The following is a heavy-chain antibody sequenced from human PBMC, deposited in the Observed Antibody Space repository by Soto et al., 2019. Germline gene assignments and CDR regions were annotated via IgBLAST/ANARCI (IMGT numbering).Heavy chain of an antibody. J-gene: IGHJ4*02. D-gene: IGHD3-10*01. CDR3: ARRWGEGRVDY. CDR2: IYHSGNT. Sequence: QVQLQESGPGLVKPSGTLSLTRAVSGGSISSSNWWSWVRQPPGKGLEWIGEIYHSGNTNYNPSLKRRVTMAVDKSRNQFSLKLSSVTAADTAVYYCARRWGEGRVDYWGQGTLVTVSS. CDR1: GGSISSSNW. V-gene: IGHV4-4*02.